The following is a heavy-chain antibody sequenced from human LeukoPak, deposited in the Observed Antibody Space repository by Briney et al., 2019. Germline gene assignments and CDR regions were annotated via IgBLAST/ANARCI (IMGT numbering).Heavy chain of an antibody. Sequence: SETLSLTCAIYVESSTVSMWSSSPQSPGKGLEWIGEINHSGSTNYNSSLTSRVTISVDTSKNQFSLNLRSMTAADTAIYYCARSLGQYEYWGQGTLVTVSS. V-gene: IGHV4-34*01. J-gene: IGHJ4*02. D-gene: IGHD5-24*01. CDR3: ARSLGQYEY. CDR2: INHSGST. CDR1: VESSTVSM.